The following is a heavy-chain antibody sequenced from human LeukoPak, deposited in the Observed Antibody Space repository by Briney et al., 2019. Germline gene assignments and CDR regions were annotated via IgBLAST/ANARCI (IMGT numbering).Heavy chain of an antibody. Sequence: SETLSLTCAVSGASFSGYYWSWIRQHPGKGLEWIGYIYYSGSTYYNPSLKSRVTISVDTSKNQFSLKLSSVTAADTAVYYCARSSSGYDYRLLDYWGQGTLVTVSS. CDR3: ARSSSGYDYRLLDY. J-gene: IGHJ4*02. CDR2: IYYSGST. V-gene: IGHV4-31*11. CDR1: GASFSGYY. D-gene: IGHD5-12*01.